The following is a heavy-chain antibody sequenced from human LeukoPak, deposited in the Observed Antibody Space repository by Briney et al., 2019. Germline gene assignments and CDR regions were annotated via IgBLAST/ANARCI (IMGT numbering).Heavy chain of an antibody. Sequence: SETLSLTCTVSGGSISSYYWSWIRQPPGKGLEWIGYIYYSGSTNYSPSLKSRVTMSVDTSKNQFSLKLSSVTAADTAVYYCARPRSGSYLDAFDIWGQGTMVTVSS. D-gene: IGHD1-26*01. V-gene: IGHV4-59*08. CDR3: ARPRSGSYLDAFDI. CDR1: GGSISSYY. J-gene: IGHJ3*02. CDR2: IYYSGST.